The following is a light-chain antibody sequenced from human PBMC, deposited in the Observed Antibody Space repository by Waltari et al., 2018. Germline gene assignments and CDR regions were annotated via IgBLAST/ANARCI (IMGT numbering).Light chain of an antibody. CDR1: SSDVGGYRY. CDR2: EVS. J-gene: IGLJ3*02. Sequence: QSALTQPASVSGSPGQSITISCTGSSSDVGGYRYVSWYQQHPGKAPKLMIYEVSYRHSGVSNRFSGSKSGNTASLTISGLQPEDEADYYCSSSTTTSTLVFGGGTKLTVV. CDR3: SSSTTTSTLV. V-gene: IGLV2-14*01.